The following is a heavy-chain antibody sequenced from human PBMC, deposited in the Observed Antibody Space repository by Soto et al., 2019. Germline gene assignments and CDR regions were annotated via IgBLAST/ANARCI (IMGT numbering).Heavy chain of an antibody. V-gene: IGHV1-2*02. Sequence: ASVKVFCKASGYTFTGHYIHWVRQAPEQGPEWMGEIGPESGATRYAQKFQGRVTMTRDMSITTVYMELNNLSPDDTAVYYCGRGRSGQIVVFYWGQGTPVTVSS. CDR1: GYTFTGHY. J-gene: IGHJ4*01. CDR3: GRGRSGQIVVFY. D-gene: IGHD1-26*01. CDR2: IGPESGAT.